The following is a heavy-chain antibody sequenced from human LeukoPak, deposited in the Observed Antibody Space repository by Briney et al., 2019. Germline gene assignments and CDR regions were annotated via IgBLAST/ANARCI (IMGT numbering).Heavy chain of an antibody. CDR2: ISYDGSNK. V-gene: IGHV3-30*03. CDR1: GFTFSSYG. Sequence: PGGSLRLSCAASGFTFSSYGMHWVRQAPGKGLEWVAVISYDGSNKYYADSVKGRFTISRDNSKNTLYLQMNSLRAEDTAAYYCARGASRGWAFDIWGQGTMVTVSS. CDR3: ARGASRGWAFDI. J-gene: IGHJ3*02.